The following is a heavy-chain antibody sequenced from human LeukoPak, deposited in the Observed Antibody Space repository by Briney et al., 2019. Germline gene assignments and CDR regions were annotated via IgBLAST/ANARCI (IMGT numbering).Heavy chain of an antibody. CDR3: ARLGSYSDL. J-gene: IGHJ4*02. CDR1: GGSISSYD. V-gene: IGHV4-59*08. Sequence: SETLSLTCTVAGGSISSYDWSWIRQPPGNGLEWRGYIFYSGSTTYNPSLKSRLTISVDTSKNQLSLKLNSVTAADTAVYYCARLGSYSDLWGQGSLVTVS. D-gene: IGHD1-26*01. CDR2: IFYSGST.